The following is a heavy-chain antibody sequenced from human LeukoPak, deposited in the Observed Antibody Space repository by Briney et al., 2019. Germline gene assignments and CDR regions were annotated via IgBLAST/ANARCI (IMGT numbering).Heavy chain of an antibody. CDR2: VNPNSGNT. J-gene: IGHJ3*02. V-gene: IGHV1-8*01. D-gene: IGHD6-19*01. CDR1: GYTSTSYD. CDR3: ARPRSSGWSHAFDI. Sequence: ASVTVSCMASGYTSTSYDINWVRQAAGQGLAWMGWVNPNSGNTGNAQKFQGRATTARNTTISTAYMDLSSLRSEDTAVYYSARPRSSGWSHAFDISGQGAMVTVSS.